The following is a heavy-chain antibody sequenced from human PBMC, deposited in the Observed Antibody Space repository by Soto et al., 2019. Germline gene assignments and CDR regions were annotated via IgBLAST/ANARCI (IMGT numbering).Heavy chain of an antibody. CDR3: ADCSGGSCYSGRYYYGMDV. CDR1: GYTFTSFG. CDR2: ISAYNGNT. J-gene: IGHJ6*02. V-gene: IGHV1-18*04. Sequence: ASVKVSCKASGYTFTSFGISWVRQAPGQGLEWMGLISAYNGNTNYAQKLQGRVTMTTDTSTSTAYMELRSLRSDDTAVYYCADCSGGSCYSGRYYYGMDVWGQGTTVTVSS. D-gene: IGHD2-15*01.